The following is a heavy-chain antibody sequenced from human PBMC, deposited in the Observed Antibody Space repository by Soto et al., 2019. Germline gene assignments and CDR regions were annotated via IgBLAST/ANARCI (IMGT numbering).Heavy chain of an antibody. V-gene: IGHV3-23*01. CDR2: ISPSGSST. CDR3: AKESITIFGVVMNYFDS. D-gene: IGHD3-3*01. CDR1: GFTFSNYA. Sequence: EVQLLESGGGLVQPGGSLRLSCAASGFTFSNYAMSWVRQAPGKGLEWVSAISPSGSSTYADSVKGRFLIYRDNSKNTXXLQXNSPRADDTAVYYCAKESITIFGVVMNYFDSWGQGTLVTVSS. J-gene: IGHJ4*02.